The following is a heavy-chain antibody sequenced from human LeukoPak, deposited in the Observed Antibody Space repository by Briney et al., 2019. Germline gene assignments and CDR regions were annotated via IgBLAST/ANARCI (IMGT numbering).Heavy chain of an antibody. V-gene: IGHV3-23*01. J-gene: IGHJ4*02. CDR2: VSGSGGNT. CDR3: AKSGLSRFDY. D-gene: IGHD4/OR15-4a*01. Sequence: GGSLRLSCAASGFTFSRCWMSWVRQAPGKGLEWVSNVSGSGGNTHYADSVKGRFTISRDNSENTLSLQMNSLRAEDTAVYYCAKSGLSRFDYWGQGTLVTVSS. CDR1: GFTFSRCW.